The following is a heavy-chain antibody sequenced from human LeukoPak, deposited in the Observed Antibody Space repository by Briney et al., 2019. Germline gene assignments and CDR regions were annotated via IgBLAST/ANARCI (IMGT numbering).Heavy chain of an antibody. J-gene: IGHJ6*03. CDR3: ARVITLEYYYYYMDV. Sequence: ASVKVSCKASGGSFSRYAISWVRQAPAQGLEWMGGIIPIFGTANYAQKFQGRVTITADKSTSTAYMEMSRLRSEDTAVYYCARVITLEYYYYYMDVWGKGTTVTISS. V-gene: IGHV1-69*06. D-gene: IGHD1-14*01. CDR1: GGSFSRYA. CDR2: IIPIFGTA.